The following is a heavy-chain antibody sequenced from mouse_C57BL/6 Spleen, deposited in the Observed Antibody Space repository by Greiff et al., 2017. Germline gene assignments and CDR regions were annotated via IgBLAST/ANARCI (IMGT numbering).Heavy chain of an antibody. CDR2: IHPNSGST. J-gene: IGHJ4*01. V-gene: IGHV1-64*01. CDR3: ARYTRGAYYAMDY. Sequence: QVQLQQPGAELVKPGASVKLSCKASGYTFTSYWLHWVKQRPGQGLEWIGMIHPNSGSTNYNEKFKSKATLTVDKSSSTAYMQLSSLTSEDPAVYYCARYTRGAYYAMDYWGQGTAVTVSS. CDR1: GYTFTSYW.